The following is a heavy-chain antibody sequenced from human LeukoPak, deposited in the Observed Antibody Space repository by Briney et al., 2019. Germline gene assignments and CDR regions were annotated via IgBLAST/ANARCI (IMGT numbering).Heavy chain of an antibody. CDR1: GYTFTSYG. CDR3: ATPGDYYDSSGYYYFQH. V-gene: IGHV1-18*01. Sequence: SVKVSCTASGYTFTSYGISWVRQAPGQGLEWMGWISAYNGNTNYAQKLQGRVTMTTDTSTSTAYMELRSLRSDDTAVYYCATPGDYYDSSGYYYFQHWGQGTMVSVSS. D-gene: IGHD3-22*01. CDR2: ISAYNGNT. J-gene: IGHJ1*01.